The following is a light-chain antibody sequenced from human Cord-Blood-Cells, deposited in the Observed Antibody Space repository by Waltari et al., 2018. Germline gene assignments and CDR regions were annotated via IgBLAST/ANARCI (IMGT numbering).Light chain of an antibody. CDR1: SSTIGSNY. CDR3: AAWDDSLSGWV. V-gene: IGLV1-47*01. CDR2: RNN. J-gene: IGLJ3*02. Sequence: SVLTQPPSASGTPGQRVTISCSGSSSTIGSNYVYWYQQLPGTAPKLLIYRNNQRPSGVPDRFSGSKSGTSASRAISGLRSEDEADYYCAAWDDSLSGWVFGGGTKLTVL.